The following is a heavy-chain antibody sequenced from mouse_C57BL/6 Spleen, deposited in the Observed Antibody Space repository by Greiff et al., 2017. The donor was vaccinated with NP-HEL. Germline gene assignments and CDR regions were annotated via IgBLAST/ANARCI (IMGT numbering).Heavy chain of an antibody. CDR3: GNSVYYAMDY. CDR1: GYTFTDYN. J-gene: IGHJ4*01. D-gene: IGHD2-1*01. Sequence: VQLQQSGPELVKPGASVKMSCKASGYTFTDYNMHWVKQSHGKSLEWIGYINPNNGGTSYNQKFKGKATLTVNKSSSTAYMVLRSLTSEDSAVYYCGNSVYYAMDYWGQGTSVTVSS. V-gene: IGHV1-22*01. CDR2: INPNNGGT.